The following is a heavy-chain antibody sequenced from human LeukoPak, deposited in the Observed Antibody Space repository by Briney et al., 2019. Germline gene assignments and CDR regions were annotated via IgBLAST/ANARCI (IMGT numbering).Heavy chain of an antibody. D-gene: IGHD3-16*02. CDR3: ARDPVISVPPDY. CDR1: GFTFTSSA. Sequence: WASVKVSCKASGFTFTSSAMQWVRQARGQRLGWIGWIVVGSGNTNYAQKLQGRVTMTTDTSTSTAYMELRSLRSDDTAVYYCARDPVISVPPDYWGQGTLVTVSS. J-gene: IGHJ4*02. CDR2: IVVGSGNT. V-gene: IGHV1-58*02.